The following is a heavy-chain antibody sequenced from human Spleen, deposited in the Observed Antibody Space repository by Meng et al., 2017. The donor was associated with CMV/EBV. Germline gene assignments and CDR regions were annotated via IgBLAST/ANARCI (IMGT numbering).Heavy chain of an antibody. CDR2: IWYSGGT. V-gene: IGHV4-59*01. Sequence: SETLSLTCTVSRGSISSYYWSWIRQPPGKGLEWIGFIWYSGGTNYSPSLKSRVTISVDTSKTQFSLKLSSVTAADTAVYYCVRGSTYSHFWGQGTLVTVSS. CDR1: RGSISSYY. D-gene: IGHD2-21*01. J-gene: IGHJ4*02. CDR3: VRGSTYSHF.